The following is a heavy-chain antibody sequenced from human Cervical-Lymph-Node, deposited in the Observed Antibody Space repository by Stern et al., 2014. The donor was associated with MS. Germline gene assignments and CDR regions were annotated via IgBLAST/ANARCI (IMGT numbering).Heavy chain of an antibody. CDR2: IYHSGST. D-gene: IGHD2-2*01. CDR1: GGSISSRNW. J-gene: IGHJ4*02. V-gene: IGHV4-4*02. Sequence: QVQLQESGPGLVKPSGTLSLTCAVSGGSISSRNWWSWVRQPPGKGLAWIGEIYHSGSTNYTPSIKSRVTISVDKSKNQFSLKLSSVTAADTAVYYCARVPPYCSSTSCPPHFDYWGQGTLVTVSS. CDR3: ARVPPYCSSTSCPPHFDY.